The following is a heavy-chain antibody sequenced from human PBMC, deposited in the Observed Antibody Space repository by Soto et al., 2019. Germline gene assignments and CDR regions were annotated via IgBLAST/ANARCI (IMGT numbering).Heavy chain of an antibody. J-gene: IGHJ5*01. D-gene: IGHD2-2*01. V-gene: IGHV3-23*01. CDR1: GFTFSSYA. Sequence: AGSIRLSCAASGFTFSSYAVSWFRQSPGKVLEWVSAISGSGGSTYSADSVKGRFTISRDNYKNTVFLQVNSLRAEDTAIYYCAKTGHIVLVPADKNWLDSWGQGNLVTVS. CDR2: ISGSGGST. CDR3: AKTGHIVLVPADKNWLDS.